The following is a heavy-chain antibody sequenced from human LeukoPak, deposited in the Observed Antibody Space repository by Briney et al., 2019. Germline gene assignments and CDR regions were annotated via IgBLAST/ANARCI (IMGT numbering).Heavy chain of an antibody. CDR1: GGSISSSSYY. CDR3: ARVFRWSSSGWYPKHTYFDY. V-gene: IGHV4-39*07. D-gene: IGHD6-19*01. CDR2: IYYSGST. Sequence: MSSETLSLTCTVSGGSISSSSYYWGWLRQPPGKGLEWIGSIYYSGSTYYNPSLKSRVTISVDTSKNQFSLKLSSVTAADTAVYYCARVFRWSSSGWYPKHTYFDYWGQGTLVTVSS. J-gene: IGHJ4*02.